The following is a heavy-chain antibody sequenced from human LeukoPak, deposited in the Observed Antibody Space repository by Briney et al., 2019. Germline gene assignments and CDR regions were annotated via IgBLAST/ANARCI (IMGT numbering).Heavy chain of an antibody. CDR1: GFTFSSYG. D-gene: IGHD2-2*01. V-gene: IGHV3-30*02. J-gene: IGHJ4*02. Sequence: PGGSLRLSCAASGFTFSSYGMHWVRQAPGKGLEWVAFIRYDGSNKYYADSVKGRFTISRDNSKNTLYLQMNSLRSEDTAVYYCARGRSPVVPAATPFAYWGQGTLVTVSS. CDR2: IRYDGSNK. CDR3: ARGRSPVVPAATPFAY.